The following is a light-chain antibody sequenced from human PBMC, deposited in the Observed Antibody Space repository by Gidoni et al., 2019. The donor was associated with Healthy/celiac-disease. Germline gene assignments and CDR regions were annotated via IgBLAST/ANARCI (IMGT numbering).Light chain of an antibody. Sequence: DIQMTESASSLSGSVGDRVTITCRASQSISSYLHCYQQKPGKAPQLLIYAASSLQSGGPSRFSGSGSGTDFTLTISSLQPEAFATYSCQQSYSPPPWTFGQGTQVEIK. J-gene: IGKJ1*01. CDR2: AAS. CDR3: QQSYSPPPWT. CDR1: QSISSY. V-gene: IGKV1-39*01.